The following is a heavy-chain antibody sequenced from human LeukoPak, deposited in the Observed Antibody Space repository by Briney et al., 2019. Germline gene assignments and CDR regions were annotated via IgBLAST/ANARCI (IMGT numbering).Heavy chain of an antibody. J-gene: IGHJ4*02. V-gene: IGHV3-66*01. CDR1: GFTVSSSY. Sequence: GGSLRLSCAASGFTVSSSYMSWVRQAPGKGLEWVSVIYSGGSTYYADSVKGRFTISRDNSKNTLFLQMNSLRAEDTAVYYCARGSRYGSGSFDYWGQGTLVTVSS. CDR3: ARGSRYGSGSFDY. D-gene: IGHD3-10*01. CDR2: IYSGGST.